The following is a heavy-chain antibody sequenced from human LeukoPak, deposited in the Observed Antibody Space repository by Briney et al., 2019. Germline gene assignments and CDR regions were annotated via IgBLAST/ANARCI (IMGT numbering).Heavy chain of an antibody. J-gene: IGHJ3*02. D-gene: IGHD6-6*01. Sequence: PSETLSLTCTVSGGSISSYYWSWIRQPPGKGLEWIGYIYYSGSTNYNPSLKSRVTISVDTSKNQFSLKLSSVTAADTAVYYCARDQYSSLVDIWGQGTMVTVSS. CDR2: IYYSGST. V-gene: IGHV4-59*01. CDR3: ARDQYSSLVDI. CDR1: GGSISSYY.